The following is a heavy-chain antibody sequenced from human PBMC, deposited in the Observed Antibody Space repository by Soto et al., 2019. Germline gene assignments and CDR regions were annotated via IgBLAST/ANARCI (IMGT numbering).Heavy chain of an antibody. Sequence: QVQLVQSGAEVKKPGASVKVSCQASGYTFSSYDISWVRQAPGQGLEWMGWVNPTNGDTYYAPNYQGRVTMSRNTSMNTSYMQLRCLRTDDTAVVSCAKSGPMAAPMDDAIDVWGQGTTVTVSS. D-gene: IGHD6-19*01. J-gene: IGHJ6*02. CDR2: VNPTNGDT. V-gene: IGHV1-8*01. CDR1: GYTFSSYD. CDR3: AKSGPMAAPMDDAIDV.